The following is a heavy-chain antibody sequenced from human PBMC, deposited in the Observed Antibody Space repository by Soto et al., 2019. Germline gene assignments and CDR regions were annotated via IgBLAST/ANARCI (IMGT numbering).Heavy chain of an antibody. J-gene: IGHJ5*02. CDR1: GGSVSIGDYL. CDR3: ARARGGDSGDYASLFDR. CDR2: IHDSGNT. D-gene: IGHD4-17*01. V-gene: IGHV4-30-4*01. Sequence: SETLSLTCTVFGGSVSIGDYLWSWIRQRPGKGLEWIGYIHDSGNTYYNPSLKSRVTISLDTSKNQFSLKVTSMTAADTAVYFCARARGGDSGDYASLFDRWGNVNLVTVSS.